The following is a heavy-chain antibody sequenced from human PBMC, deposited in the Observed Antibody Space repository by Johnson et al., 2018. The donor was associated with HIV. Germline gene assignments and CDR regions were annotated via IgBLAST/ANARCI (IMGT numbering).Heavy chain of an antibody. CDR1: GFTFDDYG. J-gene: IGHJ3*02. V-gene: IGHV3-20*04. Sequence: VQLVDSGGGVVRPGGSLRLSCAASGFTFDDYGMSWVRQAPGKGLGWVSGINWNGGRTGYADSVKGRFTLSRDHVKNSLYLQMNSLRAEDTALYYCARGRVNFRCYSSDCPQAFDIWGQGTMVTVSS. CDR3: ARGRVNFRCYSSDCPQAFDI. D-gene: IGHD6-19*01. CDR2: INWNGGRT.